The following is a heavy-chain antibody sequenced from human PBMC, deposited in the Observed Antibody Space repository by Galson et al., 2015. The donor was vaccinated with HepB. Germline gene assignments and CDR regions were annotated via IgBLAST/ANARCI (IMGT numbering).Heavy chain of an antibody. D-gene: IGHD6-13*01. J-gene: IGHJ6*02. CDR3: AKDSIRGSSSWYYYYGMDV. CDR2: ISSSSSYI. CDR1: RFTFSSYA. V-gene: IGHV3-21*01. Sequence: SLRLSCAASRFTFSSYAMNWVRQAPGKGLEWVSSISSSSSYIYYADSVKGRFTISRDNAKNSLYLQMNSLRAEDTAVYYCAKDSIRGSSSWYYYYGMDVWGQGTTVTVSS.